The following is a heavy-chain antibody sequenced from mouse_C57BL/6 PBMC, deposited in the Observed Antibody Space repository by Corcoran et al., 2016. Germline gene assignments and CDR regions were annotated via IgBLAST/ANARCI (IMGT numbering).Heavy chain of an antibody. J-gene: IGHJ1*03. V-gene: IGHV9-3*01. CDR3: AKVVAPTEYFDV. CDR1: GYTFTTYG. D-gene: IGHD1-3*01. CDR2: INTYSGVP. Sequence: QIQLVQSGPELKKPGETVKISCKASGYTFTTYGMSWVKQAPGKGLKWMGWINTYSGVPTYADDFKGRFAFSLETSASTAYLQINNLKNEDTATYFCAKVVAPTEYFDVWGTGTTVTVSS.